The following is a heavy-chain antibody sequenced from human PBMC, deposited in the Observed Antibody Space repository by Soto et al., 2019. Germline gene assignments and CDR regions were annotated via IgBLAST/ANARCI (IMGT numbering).Heavy chain of an antibody. J-gene: IGHJ4*02. CDR3: AGGSSGWAFDH. CDR1: GFTLSDLY. D-gene: IGHD6-19*01. V-gene: IGHV3-72*01. Sequence: PGGSLRLSCAASGFTLSDLYIDWVRQAPGKGLEWVGRSRNEANSYTTLYAASVKGRFTISRDASENSVSLQMDSPKTEDTAVYFCAGGSSGWAFDHRGQGPLVTVSS. CDR2: SRNEANSYTT.